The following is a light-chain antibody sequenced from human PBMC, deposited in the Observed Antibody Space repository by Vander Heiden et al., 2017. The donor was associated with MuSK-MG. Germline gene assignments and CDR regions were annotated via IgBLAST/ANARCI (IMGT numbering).Light chain of an antibody. V-gene: IGKV3-20*01. CDR1: QSVSSSY. CDR3: QQDGSSPT. J-gene: IGKJ1*01. CDR2: GAA. Sequence: DIVFTPPPGSLSLSPGERATLSCRASQSVSSSYLAWYKQKPGQAPRLLIYGAASRATGIPDRFSGSGSGTDFTLTISRLEPEDFAVYYCQQDGSSPTFGQGTKVEIK.